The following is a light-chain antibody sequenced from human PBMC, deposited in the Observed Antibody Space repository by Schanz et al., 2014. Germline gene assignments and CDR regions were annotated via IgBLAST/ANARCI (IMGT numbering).Light chain of an antibody. Sequence: QSVLTQPPSASGAPGQSVTISCTGTSSDVGGHDYVSWYQHHPGKAPKVMIYQVTKRPSGVSNRFSGSKSGNTASLTISGLQAEDEANYYCCSYAGSDTPVVFGGGTKLTVL. V-gene: IGLV2-8*01. CDR3: CSYAGSDTPVV. J-gene: IGLJ2*01. CDR1: SSDVGGHDY. CDR2: QVT.